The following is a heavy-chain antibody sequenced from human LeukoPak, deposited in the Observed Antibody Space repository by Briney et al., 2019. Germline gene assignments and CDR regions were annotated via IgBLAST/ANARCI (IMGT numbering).Heavy chain of an antibody. CDR1: GFTFSSYT. J-gene: IGHJ5*02. D-gene: IGHD6-13*01. Sequence: GGSLRLSCVASGFTFSSYTMHWVRQAPGKGLEWVTVMSYDGKNIYYADSVKGRFTISRDNSKNTPYLQMNSLRAEDTAVYYRARDQGYSSSWYERGNWFDPWGQGALVTVSS. V-gene: IGHV3-30*04. CDR3: ARDQGYSSSWYERGNWFDP. CDR2: MSYDGKNI.